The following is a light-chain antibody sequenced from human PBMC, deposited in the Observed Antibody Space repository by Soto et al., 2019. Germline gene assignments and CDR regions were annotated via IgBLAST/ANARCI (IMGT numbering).Light chain of an antibody. V-gene: IGKV1-39*01. J-gene: IGKJ1*01. CDR1: QTLNNY. Sequence: DVQLTQSPSSLSASVGDRVTITCRASQTLNNYLNWYQHKPGKAPKFLIFASSSLQTAVPSRFSGGASGTDFTLPIGNLQPEDVATYFCPQAYSFPWTFGQGAKVE. CDR3: PQAYSFPWT. CDR2: ASS.